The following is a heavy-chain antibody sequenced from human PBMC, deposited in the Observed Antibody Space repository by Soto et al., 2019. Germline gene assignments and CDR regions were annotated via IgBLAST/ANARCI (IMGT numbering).Heavy chain of an antibody. D-gene: IGHD4-17*01. Sequence: SLRLSCAASGFTFSGFGMHWVRQAPGKGLEWVALLSYDGSKEYYADSVKGRFSVSRDNSKNTLYLQMNSLRVEDTAVYFCAKRLLRGTTLSVLDYWGRGTLVTVSS. CDR2: LSYDGSKE. CDR3: AKRLLRGTTLSVLDY. CDR1: GFTFSGFG. J-gene: IGHJ4*02. V-gene: IGHV3-30*18.